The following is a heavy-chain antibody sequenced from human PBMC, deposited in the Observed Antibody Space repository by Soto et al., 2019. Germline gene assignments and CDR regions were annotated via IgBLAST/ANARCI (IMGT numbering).Heavy chain of an antibody. D-gene: IGHD3-10*01. Sequence: PSETLSLTCSVSGGSISSSDYYWGWIRQPPGKGLEWIGSIHYSGTTYYNPSLKSRVTISVDTSKNQFSLKLTSVTAADTAVYYCARRGSASYWIDYWGQGTLVTV. J-gene: IGHJ4*02. CDR1: GGSISSSDYY. CDR3: ARRGSASYWIDY. CDR2: IHYSGTT. V-gene: IGHV4-39*01.